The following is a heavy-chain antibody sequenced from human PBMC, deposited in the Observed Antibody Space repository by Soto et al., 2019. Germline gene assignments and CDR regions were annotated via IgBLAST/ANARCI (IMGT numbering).Heavy chain of an antibody. D-gene: IGHD1-26*01. J-gene: IGHJ4*02. CDR2: ITNDGSTT. CDR1: GFTLRKYW. CDR3: ARDQDGAGGTADY. Sequence: EVQLVESGGGLVQPGGSLRLSWVASGFTLRKYWMHWFRQAPGKGLVWVSRITNDGSTTYYADSVKGRFTISRDNAKNTLYLQMNSLRVEDTAVYYCARDQDGAGGTADYWGQGTLVTVSP. V-gene: IGHV3-74*01.